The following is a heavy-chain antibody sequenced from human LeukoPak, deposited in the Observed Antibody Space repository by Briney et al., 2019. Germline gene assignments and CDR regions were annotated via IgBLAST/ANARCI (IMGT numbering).Heavy chain of an antibody. CDR2: VNPNSGNT. Sequence: ASVKVSCKASGYTFSTCDIDWVRQATGQGLEWIGWVNPNSGNTGFAHKFQGRVTMTRDTSINTAYMKLSSLRSEDTAVYYCTRVLGSISHWGQGTLVTVSS. CDR3: TRVLGSISH. V-gene: IGHV1-8*01. D-gene: IGHD1-1*01. J-gene: IGHJ4*02. CDR1: GYTFSTCD.